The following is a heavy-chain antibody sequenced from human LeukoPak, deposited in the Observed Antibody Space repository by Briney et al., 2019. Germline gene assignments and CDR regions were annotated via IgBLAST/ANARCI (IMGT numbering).Heavy chain of an antibody. CDR3: ARDQPTAAYMDV. CDR2: ISSSSSYI. V-gene: IGHV3-21*01. J-gene: IGHJ6*03. Sequence: KPGGSLRLCCAASGFTFSSYSMNWVRQAPGKGLEWVSSISSSSSYIYYADSVKGRFTISRDNAKNSLYLQMNSLRAEDTAVYYCARDQPTAAYMDVWGKGTTVTVSS. D-gene: IGHD2-2*01. CDR1: GFTFSSYS.